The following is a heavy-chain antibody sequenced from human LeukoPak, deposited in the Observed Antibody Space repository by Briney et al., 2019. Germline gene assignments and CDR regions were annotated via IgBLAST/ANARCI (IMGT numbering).Heavy chain of an antibody. J-gene: IGHJ4*02. CDR3: AKGIESSGSYYTCFDY. Sequence: TGGSLRLSCAASGFTFSGYAMSWVRQAPGKGLEWVSGISGSGGSTYYADSVEGRFTISRDNSKNTPYLQMNSLRAEDTAVYYCAKGIESSGSYYTCFDYWGQGTLVTVSS. V-gene: IGHV3-23*01. CDR1: GFTFSGYA. CDR2: ISGSGGST. D-gene: IGHD1-26*01.